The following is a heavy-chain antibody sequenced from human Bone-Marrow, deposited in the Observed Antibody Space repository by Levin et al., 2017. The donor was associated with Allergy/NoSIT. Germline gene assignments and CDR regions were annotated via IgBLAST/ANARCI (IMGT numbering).Heavy chain of an antibody. J-gene: IGHJ3*02. V-gene: IGHV4-30-4*01. CDR2: SYYRGNT. D-gene: IGHD4-17*01. CDR1: GGSITSGDYY. Sequence: SETLSLTCTVSGGSITSGDYYWSWLRQAPGRGLEWIGYSYYRGNTYYIPSLESRVAISLEASKNQFSLKLTSVTAADTAVYFCARWRLDTVTTGGGFDIWGQGTMLTVSS. CDR3: ARWRLDTVTTGGGFDI.